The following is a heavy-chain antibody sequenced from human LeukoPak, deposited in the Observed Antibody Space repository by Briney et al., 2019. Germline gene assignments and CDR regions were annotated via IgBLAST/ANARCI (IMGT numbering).Heavy chain of an antibody. Sequence: PGGSLRLSCAASGFTFSSCSMNWVRQAPGKGLEWVSSISSSSSYIYYADSVKGRFTISRDNAKNSLYLQMNSLRAEDTAVYYCASPRGYYYYGMDVWGQGTTVTVSS. CDR1: GFTFSSCS. V-gene: IGHV3-21*01. CDR2: ISSSSSYI. J-gene: IGHJ6*02. CDR3: ASPRGYYYYGMDV.